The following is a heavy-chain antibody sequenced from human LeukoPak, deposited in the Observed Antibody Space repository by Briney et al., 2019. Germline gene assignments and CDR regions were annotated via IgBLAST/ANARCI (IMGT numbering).Heavy chain of an antibody. CDR3: ARHYYDSSATGYYYYYYMDV. D-gene: IGHD3-22*01. J-gene: IGHJ6*03. CDR2: IYTSGST. Sequence: SETLSLTRTVSGGSISSYYWSWIRQPPGKGLEWIGYIYTSGSTNYNPSLKGRVTISVDTSKNQFSVKLSSVTAADTAVYYCARHYYDSSATGYYYYYYMDVWGKGTTVTVSS. CDR1: GGSISSYY. V-gene: IGHV4-4*09.